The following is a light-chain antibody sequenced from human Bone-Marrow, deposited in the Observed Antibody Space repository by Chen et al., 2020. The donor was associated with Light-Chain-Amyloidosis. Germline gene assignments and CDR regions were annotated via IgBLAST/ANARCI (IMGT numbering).Light chain of an antibody. Sequence: QSALTQPASVSGSPGQSITISCTGTSGDVGTYNYVSWYQQHPGKAPKVMIYAVSNRPSGVSNRFSVSRSGNTASLTISGLQAEDEADYYCSSFTSSSSYVCGPGTKVTVL. J-gene: IGLJ1*01. CDR1: SGDVGTYNY. CDR2: AVS. V-gene: IGLV2-14*01. CDR3: SSFTSSSSYV.